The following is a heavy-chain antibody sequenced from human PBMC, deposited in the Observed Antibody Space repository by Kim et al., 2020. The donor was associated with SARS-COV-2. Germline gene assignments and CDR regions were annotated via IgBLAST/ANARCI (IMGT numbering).Heavy chain of an antibody. J-gene: IGHJ6*02. D-gene: IGHD6-19*01. Sequence: GGSLRLSCAASGFTFSSYAMHWVRQAPGKGLEWVAVISYDGSNKYYADSVKGRFTISRDNSKNTLYLQMNSLRAEDTAVYYCARGDSSGWYFDYYYGMDVWGQGTTVTVSS. CDR1: GFTFSSYA. CDR2: ISYDGSNK. CDR3: ARGDSSGWYFDYYYGMDV. V-gene: IGHV3-30*04.